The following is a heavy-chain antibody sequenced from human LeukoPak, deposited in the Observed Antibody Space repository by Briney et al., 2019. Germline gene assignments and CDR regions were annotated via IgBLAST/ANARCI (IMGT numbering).Heavy chain of an antibody. J-gene: IGHJ4*02. Sequence: PGGSLRLSCAASGFTLDDYDMSWVRQAPGKGLEWVSGINWNGGSTGYADSVKGRFTTSRDNAKNSLYLQMNSLRAEDTALYYCARDGLVDTPMGAGYWGQGTLVTVSS. CDR1: GFTLDDYD. CDR3: ARDGLVDTPMGAGY. V-gene: IGHV3-20*04. CDR2: INWNGGST. D-gene: IGHD5-18*01.